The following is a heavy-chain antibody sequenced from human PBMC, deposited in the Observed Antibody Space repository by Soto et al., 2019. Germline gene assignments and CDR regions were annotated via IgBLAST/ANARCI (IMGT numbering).Heavy chain of an antibody. CDR2: TYYRSKWYN. V-gene: IGHV6-1*01. CDR3: ARDPVQGGWYYFDY. Sequence: PSPTHPLTGALSGDSDSSNSAAWNWKKQSPSRGLEWLGRTYYRSKWYNDYAVSVKSRITINPDTSKNQFSLQLNSVTPEDTAVYYCARDPVQGGWYYFDYWGQGTRVNVS. CDR1: GDSDSSNSAA. D-gene: IGHD6-19*01. J-gene: IGHJ4*02.